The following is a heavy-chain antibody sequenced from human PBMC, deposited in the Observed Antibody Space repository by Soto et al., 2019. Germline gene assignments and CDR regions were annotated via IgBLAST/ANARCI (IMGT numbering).Heavy chain of an antibody. V-gene: IGHV1-46*01. CDR2: INPSGGST. CDR1: GYTFTSYY. D-gene: IGHD6-13*01. CDR3: AISEQQLGYPDY. Sequence: ASVKVSCKAFGYTFTSYYMHWVRQAPGQGLEWMGIINPSGGSTSYAQKFQGRVTMTRDTSTSTVYMELSSLRSEDTAVYYCAISEQQLGYPDYWGKGTLVTVSS. J-gene: IGHJ4*02.